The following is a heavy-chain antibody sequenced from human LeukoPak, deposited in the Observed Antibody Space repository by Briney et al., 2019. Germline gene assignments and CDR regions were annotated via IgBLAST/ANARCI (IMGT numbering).Heavy chain of an antibody. CDR2: INQDESRK. CDR3: AKLLNEGTTYGH. D-gene: IGHD1-1*01. CDR1: GFTFGRFW. J-gene: IGHJ4*02. Sequence: GGSLRLSCAASGFTFGRFWMSWVRQAPGKGLEWVASINQDESRKHYADSVKGRFTISRDNARYSLFLQMNSLRVEDTAVYFCAKLLNEGTTYGHWGQGALVTVSS. V-gene: IGHV3-7*01.